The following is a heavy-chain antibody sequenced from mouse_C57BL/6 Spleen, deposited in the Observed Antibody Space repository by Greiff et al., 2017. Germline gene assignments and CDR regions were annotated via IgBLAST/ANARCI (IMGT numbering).Heavy chain of an antibody. D-gene: IGHD1-1*01. CDR2: IYPGSGST. V-gene: IGHV1-55*01. CDR1: GYTFPSYW. Sequence: VQLQQSGAELVKPGASVKMSCKASGYTFPSYWITWVKQRPGQGLEWIGDIYPGSGSTNYNEKFKSKATLTVDTSSSTTYIQLSSLTSEDSAVYYCARSDYYGSSYVDYWGQGTTLAVSS. J-gene: IGHJ2*01. CDR3: ARSDYYGSSYVDY.